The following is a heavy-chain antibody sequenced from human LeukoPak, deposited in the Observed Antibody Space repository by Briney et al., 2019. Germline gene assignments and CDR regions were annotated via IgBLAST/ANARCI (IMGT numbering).Heavy chain of an antibody. D-gene: IGHD3-10*01. CDR3: AKANYGSGSYPAPHYYYYYMDV. J-gene: IGHJ6*03. CDR1: GFTFSSYA. Sequence: GGSLRLSCAASGFTFSSYAMSWDRQATGKGLEWVSAISGSGGSTYYADSVKGRFTISRDNSKNTLNLQMNSLRAEDTAVYYCAKANYGSGSYPAPHYYYYYMDVWGKGTTVTVSS. V-gene: IGHV3-23*01. CDR2: ISGSGGST.